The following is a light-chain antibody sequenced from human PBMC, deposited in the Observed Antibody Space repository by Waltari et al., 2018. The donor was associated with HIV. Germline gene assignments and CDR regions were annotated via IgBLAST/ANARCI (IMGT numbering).Light chain of an antibody. CDR1: TGAVTSGHY. Sequence: QAVVTQEPSLTVSPGGTVTLTCGSSTGAVTSGHYPYWFQQKPGQAPSPLIYDTSNKHSEPPARFSGALIGGKAALTLSGAQPEDEAEYYCLLSYSGDWVFGGGTKLTVL. J-gene: IGLJ3*02. V-gene: IGLV7-46*01. CDR2: DTS. CDR3: LLSYSGDWV.